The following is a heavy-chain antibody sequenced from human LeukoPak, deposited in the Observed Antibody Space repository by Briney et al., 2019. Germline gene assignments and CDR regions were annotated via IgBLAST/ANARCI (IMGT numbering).Heavy chain of an antibody. CDR3: ARNWNYRYYFDY. J-gene: IGHJ4*02. CDR1: GFTFSSHG. CDR2: IRYDGTNK. D-gene: IGHD1-7*01. Sequence: GGSLRLSCAASGFTFSSHGMHWVRQAPGKGLEWVAFIRYDGTNKYYADSVKGRFTISRDNSKNTLYLQMNSLRAEDTAVYYCARNWNYRYYFDYWGQGTLVTVSS. V-gene: IGHV3-30*02.